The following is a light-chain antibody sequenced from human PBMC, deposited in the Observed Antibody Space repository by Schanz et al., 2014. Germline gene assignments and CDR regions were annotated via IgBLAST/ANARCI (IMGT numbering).Light chain of an antibody. CDR3: TSYTSRSTRV. V-gene: IGLV2-14*02. CDR1: SSDVGSYNL. CDR2: EGS. Sequence: QSALTQPASVSGSPGQSITISCTGTSSDVGSYNLVSWYQQHPGKAPKVMIYEGSKRPSGVSDRFSGSKSGNTASLTISGLQAEDEADYYCTSYTSRSTRVFGGGTKLTVL. J-gene: IGLJ3*02.